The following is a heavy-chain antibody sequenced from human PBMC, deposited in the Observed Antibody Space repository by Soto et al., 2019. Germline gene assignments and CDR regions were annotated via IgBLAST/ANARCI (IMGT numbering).Heavy chain of an antibody. V-gene: IGHV3-23*01. Sequence: GGSLRLSCAASGFTFSSYAMSWVRQAPGKGLEWVSAISGSGGSTYYADSVKGRFTISRDNSKNTLYLQMNSLRAEDTAVYYCANQVYDFWSPFDYWGQGTLVTVSS. CDR1: GFTFSSYA. D-gene: IGHD3-3*01. CDR3: ANQVYDFWSPFDY. J-gene: IGHJ4*02. CDR2: ISGSGGST.